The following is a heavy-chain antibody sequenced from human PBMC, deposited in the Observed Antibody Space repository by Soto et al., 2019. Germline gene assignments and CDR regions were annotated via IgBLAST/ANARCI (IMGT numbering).Heavy chain of an antibody. CDR1: GXTFSSYA. V-gene: IGHV3-23*01. CDR3: AKDPSSSPSYYYYGMDV. J-gene: IGHJ6*02. D-gene: IGHD6-6*01. Sequence: PGGSLRLSCAASGXTFSSYAMSWVRQAPGKGLEWVSAISGSGGSTYYADSVKGRFTISRDNSKNTLYLQMNSLRAEDTAVYYCAKDPSSSPSYYYYGMDVWGQGTTVTVSS. CDR2: ISGSGGST.